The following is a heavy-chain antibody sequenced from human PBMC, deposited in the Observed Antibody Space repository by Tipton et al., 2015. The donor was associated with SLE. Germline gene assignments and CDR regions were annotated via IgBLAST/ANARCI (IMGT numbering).Heavy chain of an antibody. CDR2: ISSSSSYI. V-gene: IGHV3-21*01. J-gene: IGHJ6*02. Sequence: SLRLSCAASGFTFSSYSMNWVRQAPGKGLEWVSSISSSSSYIYYADSVKGRFTISRDNAKNSLYLQMNSLRAEDTAVYYCARVSCSSTSCWVEYYYYGMDVWGQGTTVTVSS. CDR1: GFTFSSYS. CDR3: ARVSCSSTSCWVEYYYYGMDV. D-gene: IGHD2-2*01.